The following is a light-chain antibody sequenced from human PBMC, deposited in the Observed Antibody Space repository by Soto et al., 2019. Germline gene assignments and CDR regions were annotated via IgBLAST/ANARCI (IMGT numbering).Light chain of an antibody. CDR3: HQYFSYPLT. Sequence: AIRMTQSPSSFSASTGDRVTITCRASQGISSNLAWYQVKPGQAPRLLIYTASNLESGVPARFSGSGSGTEFSLTSSSLQAEDSAVYYWHQYFSYPLTFGGGTKVEIK. CDR1: QGISSN. V-gene: IGKV1-8*01. J-gene: IGKJ4*01. CDR2: TAS.